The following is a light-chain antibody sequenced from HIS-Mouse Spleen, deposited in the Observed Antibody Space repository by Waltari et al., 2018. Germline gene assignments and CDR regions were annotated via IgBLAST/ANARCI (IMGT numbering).Light chain of an antibody. Sequence: DIQMTQSPSSLSASVGDRVTITCQASQDISNYLNWYQQKPGKAPKLQIYDASNLETGVPSRFSGSGSGTDFTFTISSLQPEDIATYYCQQYDNLSYTFGQGTKLEIK. CDR1: QDISNY. J-gene: IGKJ2*01. CDR3: QQYDNLSYT. CDR2: DAS. V-gene: IGKV1-33*01.